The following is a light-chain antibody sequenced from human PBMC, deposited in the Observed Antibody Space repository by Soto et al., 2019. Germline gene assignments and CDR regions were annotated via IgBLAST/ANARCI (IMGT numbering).Light chain of an antibody. CDR3: QSYDIRVRVV. CDR2: GNS. Sequence: QSVLTQPPSVSGALGQRVTISCTGSSSNIGAGYNVHWYQQLPGTAPKLLIYGNSNRPSGVPDRFSGSKSGTSASLAITGLQAEDEADYYCQSYDIRVRVVFGGGTKLTVL. J-gene: IGLJ2*01. CDR1: SSNIGAGYN. V-gene: IGLV1-40*01.